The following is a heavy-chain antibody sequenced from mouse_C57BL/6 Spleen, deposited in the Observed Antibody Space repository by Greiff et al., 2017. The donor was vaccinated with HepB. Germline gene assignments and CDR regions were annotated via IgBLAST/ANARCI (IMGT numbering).Heavy chain of an antibody. CDR3: ARERVYYGNCLDY. Sequence: EVQVVESGGGLVKPGGSLKLSCAASGFTFSSYAMSWVRQTPEKRLEWVATISDGGSYTYYPDNVKGRFTISRDNAKNNLYLQMSHLKSEDTAMYYCARERVYYGNCLDYWGQGTTLTVSS. J-gene: IGHJ2*01. CDR2: ISDGGSYT. D-gene: IGHD2-1*01. V-gene: IGHV5-4*01. CDR1: GFTFSSYA.